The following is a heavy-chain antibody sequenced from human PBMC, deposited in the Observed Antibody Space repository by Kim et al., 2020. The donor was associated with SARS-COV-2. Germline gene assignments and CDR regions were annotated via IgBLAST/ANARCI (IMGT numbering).Heavy chain of an antibody. V-gene: IGHV3-30*04. CDR3: VRAGRSSSWLNFDY. D-gene: IGHD6-13*01. CDR1: GFTFSSYA. Sequence: GGSLRLSCAASGFTFSSYAMHWVRQAPGKGLEWVAVISYDGSNKYYADSVKGRFTISRDNSKNTLYLQMNSLRAEDTAVYYCVRAGRSSSWLNFDYWGQGTLVTVSS. CDR2: ISYDGSNK. J-gene: IGHJ4*02.